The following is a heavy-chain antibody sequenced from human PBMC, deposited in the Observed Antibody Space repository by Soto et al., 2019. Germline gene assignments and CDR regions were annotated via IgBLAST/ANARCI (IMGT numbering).Heavy chain of an antibody. Sequence: SETLSLTCTVSGGSISGYYWSWIRQPPGKGLEWVGYIYYRGTTNYNPSLKSRVTISVDTSKNQFSLKLSSVTAADTAVYYCARNVDPDYWGQGTLVTVSS. CDR2: IYYRGTT. J-gene: IGHJ4*02. CDR3: ARNVDPDY. V-gene: IGHV4-59*01. D-gene: IGHD5-12*01. CDR1: GGSISGYY.